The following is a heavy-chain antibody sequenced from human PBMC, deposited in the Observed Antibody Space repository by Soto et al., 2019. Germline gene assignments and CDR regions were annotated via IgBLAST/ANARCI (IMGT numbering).Heavy chain of an antibody. Sequence: GGSLRLSCAASVFTFGSYGMSWVRQAPGKGLEWVSAISGSGGSTYYGDSVKGRFTISRDNSKNTLYLQMNSLRAEDTAVYYCARDSFKTGWSPNYFYYYGVDVWGQGTTVTVS. D-gene: IGHD6-19*01. CDR3: ARDSFKTGWSPNYFYYYGVDV. CDR1: VFTFGSYG. V-gene: IGHV3-23*01. CDR2: ISGSGGST. J-gene: IGHJ6*02.